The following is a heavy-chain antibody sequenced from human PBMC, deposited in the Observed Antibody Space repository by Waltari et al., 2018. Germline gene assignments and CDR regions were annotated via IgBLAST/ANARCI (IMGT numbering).Heavy chain of an antibody. Sequence: EVQLLESGGGLVQPGGSLRLSCAASGFSFNRYGMSWVRQAPGKGLEWVSVITGGGTYINYADSVKGRFTISRDNSKNTLYLQMNSLRAEDTAVYYCAKAITGTRTYWYFDLWGRGTLVTVSS. V-gene: IGHV3-23*01. CDR3: AKAITGTRTYWYFDL. CDR2: ITGGGTYI. J-gene: IGHJ2*01. CDR1: GFSFNRYG. D-gene: IGHD1-7*01.